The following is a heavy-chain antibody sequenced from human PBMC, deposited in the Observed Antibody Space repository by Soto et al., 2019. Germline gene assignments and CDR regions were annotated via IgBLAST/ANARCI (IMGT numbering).Heavy chain of an antibody. J-gene: IGHJ4*02. CDR1: GGSISSSSYY. CDR2: IYHSGST. CDR3: ARLDGGSSGD. V-gene: IGHV4-39*01. D-gene: IGHD6-19*01. Sequence: QLQLQESGPGLVKPSETLSLTCTVSGGSISSSSYYWGWIRQPPGKGLEWIGSIYHSGSTYYNPSLKSRVTISVDTSKNQFSLKLSSVTAADTAVYYCARLDGGSSGDWGQGTLVTVSS.